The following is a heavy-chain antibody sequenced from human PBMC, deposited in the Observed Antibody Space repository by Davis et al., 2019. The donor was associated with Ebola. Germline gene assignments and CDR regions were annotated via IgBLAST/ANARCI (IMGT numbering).Heavy chain of an antibody. J-gene: IGHJ4*02. CDR1: GYTFASYD. CDR3: ARGGPGYYDSSGYQTLDY. Sequence: ASVKVSCKASGYTFASYDISWVRQAPGQGLEWMGWSRAYNTNTHYAQKFQGRVTMTTDTSTSTAYMELRSLRSDDTAVYYCARGGPGYYDSSGYQTLDYWGQGTLVTVSS. D-gene: IGHD3-22*01. V-gene: IGHV1-18*01. CDR2: SRAYNTNT.